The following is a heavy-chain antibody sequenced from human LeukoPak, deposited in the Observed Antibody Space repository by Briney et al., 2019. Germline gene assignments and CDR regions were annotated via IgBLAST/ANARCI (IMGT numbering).Heavy chain of an antibody. CDR3: ARDTQKYCTNGVCYGLDY. Sequence: PGGSLRLSCAASGFTFSDYYMSWIRQAPGKGLEWVSYISSSGSTIYYADSVKGRFTISRDNAKNSLYLQMNSLRAEDTAVYYRARDTQKYCTNGVCYGLDYWGQGTLVTVSS. CDR2: ISSSGSTI. V-gene: IGHV3-11*01. CDR1: GFTFSDYY. D-gene: IGHD2-8*01. J-gene: IGHJ4*02.